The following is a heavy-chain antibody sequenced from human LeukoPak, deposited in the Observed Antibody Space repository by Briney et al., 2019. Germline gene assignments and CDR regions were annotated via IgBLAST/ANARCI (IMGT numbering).Heavy chain of an antibody. CDR1: GFTFSSYS. CDR3: AREVLLWFGELSPYFDY. J-gene: IGHJ4*02. Sequence: GGSLRLSCAASGFTFSSYSMNWVRQAPGKGLEWVSSISSSSSYIYYADSVKGRLTISRDNAKNSLYLQMNSLRAEDTAVYYCAREVLLWFGELSPYFDYWGQGTLVTVSS. V-gene: IGHV3-21*01. D-gene: IGHD3-10*01. CDR2: ISSSSSYI.